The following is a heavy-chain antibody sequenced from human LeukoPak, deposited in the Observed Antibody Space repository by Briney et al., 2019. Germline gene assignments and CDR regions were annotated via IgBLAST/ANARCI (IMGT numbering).Heavy chain of an antibody. J-gene: IGHJ1*01. V-gene: IGHV1-2*02. CDR1: GYTFTSYY. CDR2: INPNSGGT. Sequence: ASVKVSCKASGYTFTSYYLHWVRQAPGQGPEWMGWINPNSGGTNYARKFQGRVTMTRDTSISTAYMELSRLRSDDTAEYYCARALYYDSSGYYSSSYYYFQHWGQGTLVTVSS. CDR3: ARALYYDSSGYYSSSYYYFQH. D-gene: IGHD3-22*01.